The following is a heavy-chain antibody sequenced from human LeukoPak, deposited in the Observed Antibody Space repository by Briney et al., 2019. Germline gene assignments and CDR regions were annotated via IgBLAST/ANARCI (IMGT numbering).Heavy chain of an antibody. CDR1: GGSISSGDYS. V-gene: IGHV4-30-2*01. CDR3: ARDLLWFGEAYFDY. D-gene: IGHD3-10*01. CDR2: IYHSGRT. Sequence: PSQTLSLTCAVSGGSISSGDYSGSWIRQPPGKGLEWIGYIYHSGRTYYNPSLKSRVTISIDRSKNQFSLKLSSVTAADTAVYYCARDLLWFGEAYFDYWGQGTLVTVSS. J-gene: IGHJ4*02.